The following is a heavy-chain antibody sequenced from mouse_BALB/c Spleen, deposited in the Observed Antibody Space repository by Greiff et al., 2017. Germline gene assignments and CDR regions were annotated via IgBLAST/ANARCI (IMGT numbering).Heavy chain of an antibody. D-gene: IGHD1-1*01. CDR1: GFTFSSFG. CDR3: ARGPTYGSSLYWYFDV. Sequence: EVKVVESGGGLVQPGGSRKLSCAASGFTFSSFGMHWVRQAPEKGLEWVAYISSGSSTIYYADTVKGRFTISRDNPKNTLFLQMTSLRSEDTAMYYCARGPTYGSSLYWYFDVWGAGTTVTVSS. CDR2: ISSGSSTI. V-gene: IGHV5-17*02. J-gene: IGHJ1*01.